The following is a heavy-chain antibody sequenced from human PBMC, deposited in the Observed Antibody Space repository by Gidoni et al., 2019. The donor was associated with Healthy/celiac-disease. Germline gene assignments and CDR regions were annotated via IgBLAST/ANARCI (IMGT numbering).Heavy chain of an antibody. CDR3: ARWSIAAAGTDYYYGMDV. Sequence: QLVQSGAEVKKPGSSVKVSCKASGGTFSSYAISWVRQAPGQGLEWMGGIIPIFGTANYAQKFQGRVTITADESTSTAYMELSSLRSDDTAVYYCARWSIAAAGTDYYYGMDVWGQGTTVTVSS. CDR2: IIPIFGTA. CDR1: GGTFSSYA. D-gene: IGHD6-13*01. J-gene: IGHJ6*02. V-gene: IGHV1-69*01.